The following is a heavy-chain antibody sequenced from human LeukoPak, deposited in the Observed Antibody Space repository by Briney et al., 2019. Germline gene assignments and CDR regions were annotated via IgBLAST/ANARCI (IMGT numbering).Heavy chain of an antibody. Sequence: KPSETLSLTCTVSGGSISSYYWSWIRQPPGKGLEWIGYIYYSGSTNYNPSLKGRVTISVDTSKNQFSLKLSSVTAADTAVYYCARVSGYDWESFYDYWGQGTLVTVSS. D-gene: IGHD5-12*01. V-gene: IGHV4-59*01. CDR2: IYYSGST. CDR3: ARVSGYDWESFYDY. J-gene: IGHJ4*02. CDR1: GGSISSYY.